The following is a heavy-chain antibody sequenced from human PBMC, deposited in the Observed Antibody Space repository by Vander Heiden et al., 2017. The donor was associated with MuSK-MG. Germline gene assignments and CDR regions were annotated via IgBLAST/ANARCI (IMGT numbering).Heavy chain of an antibody. V-gene: IGHV3-66*01. J-gene: IGHJ1*01. Sequence: EVPLVESGGGLVQPGGSLRLSCAASGLPVSASYVGWVRQAPGKGLEWVAIIYSGGTTYYADSVKDIFTISRDNSKNTLYRQMNSLRAEETAVYYGARGPPNSSGYYYKGYFQHWGQGTLVTVSS. D-gene: IGHD3-22*01. CDR1: GLPVSASY. CDR3: ARGPPNSSGYYYKGYFQH. CDR2: IYSGGTT.